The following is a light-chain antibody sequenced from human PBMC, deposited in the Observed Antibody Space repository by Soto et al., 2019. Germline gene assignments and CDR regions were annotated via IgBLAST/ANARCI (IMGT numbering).Light chain of an antibody. CDR2: SAS. CDR1: QGISSY. V-gene: IGKV1-39*01. CDR3: QQSYSTTWT. Sequence: IQLTQSPSSLSASVGDRVTITCQASQGISSYLAWYQQKPGNAPKLLIYSASTLQSGVPSRFSGSGSETDFTLTISSLQPEDFATYSCQQSYSTTWTFGQGTKVDIK. J-gene: IGKJ1*01.